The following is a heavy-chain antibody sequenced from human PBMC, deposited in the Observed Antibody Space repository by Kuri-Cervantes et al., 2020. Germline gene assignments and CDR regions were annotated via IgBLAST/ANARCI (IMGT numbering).Heavy chain of an antibody. CDR2: IYYSGST. D-gene: IGHD3-10*01. CDR1: GGSISSSSYY. Sequence: SESLSLTCTVAGGSISSSSYYWGWIRQPPGRGLEWIASIYYSGSTYYNPSLKSRVTISVDTSKNQCSLKLSSVTAADTAVYSCAREGPHITMVRGVDYWGQGTLVTVSS. CDR3: AREGPHITMVRGVDY. V-gene: IGHV4-39*07. J-gene: IGHJ4*02.